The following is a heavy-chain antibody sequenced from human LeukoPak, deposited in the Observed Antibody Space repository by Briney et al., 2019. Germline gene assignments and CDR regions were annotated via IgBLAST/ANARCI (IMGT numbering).Heavy chain of an antibody. CDR1: GFTFTSSA. D-gene: IGHD3-22*01. V-gene: IGHV1-58*02. J-gene: IGHJ5*02. CDR2: IVVGSGNT. Sequence: SVNVSCKASGFTFTSSAMQWVRQARGQRLEWIGWIVVGSGNTNYAQKFQERVTITRDMSTGTAYMELSSLRSEDTAVYYCVADPYYDNSGPPRWFDPWGQGTLVTVSS. CDR3: VADPYYDNSGPPRWFDP.